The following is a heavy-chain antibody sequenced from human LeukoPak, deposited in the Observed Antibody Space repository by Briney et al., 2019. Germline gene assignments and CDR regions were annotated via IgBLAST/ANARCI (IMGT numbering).Heavy chain of an antibody. D-gene: IGHD5-12*01. Sequence: PGRSLRLSCAASGFTFDDYAMHWVRQAPGRGLEWVSGISWNSGSIGYADSVKGRFTISRDNAKNSLYLQMNSLRAEDTALYYCAKDLGYSGYDSYFDYWGQGTLVTVSS. CDR1: GFTFDDYA. V-gene: IGHV3-9*01. CDR2: ISWNSGSI. CDR3: AKDLGYSGYDSYFDY. J-gene: IGHJ4*02.